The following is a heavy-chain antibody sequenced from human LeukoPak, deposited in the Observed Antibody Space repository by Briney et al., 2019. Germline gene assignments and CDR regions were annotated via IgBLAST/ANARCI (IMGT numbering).Heavy chain of an antibody. Sequence: ASLKVSCKASGYTFTGYYMHWVRQAPGQGLEWIGWINPNSGGTNYAQNFQGWVTMTRDTSIRTAYMELSRLRSDDTAVYYCARETKGATTELDYWGQGTLVTVSS. CDR1: GYTFTGYY. V-gene: IGHV1-2*04. D-gene: IGHD4-17*01. J-gene: IGHJ4*02. CDR2: INPNSGGT. CDR3: ARETKGATTELDY.